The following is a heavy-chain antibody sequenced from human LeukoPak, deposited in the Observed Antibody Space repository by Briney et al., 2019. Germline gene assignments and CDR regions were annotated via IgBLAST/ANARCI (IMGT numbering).Heavy chain of an antibody. CDR3: ARASNDCSSTSCPFDY. J-gene: IGHJ4*02. D-gene: IGHD2-2*01. V-gene: IGHV4-34*01. CDR1: GGSYSGYY. Sequence: SDTLSLTCAVSGGSYSGYYWSWARHPPGKGLEWIGEINHSGSTNYNPSVKSRVTISGDTSKNKFSLKLSSVTAADTAVYYCARASNDCSSTSCPFDYWGQGTLVTVSS. CDR2: INHSGST.